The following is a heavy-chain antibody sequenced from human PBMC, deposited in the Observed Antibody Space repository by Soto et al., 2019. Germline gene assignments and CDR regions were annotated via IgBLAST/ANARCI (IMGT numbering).Heavy chain of an antibody. CDR3: ARLYDFWSGYPTKRPPYYYYYMDV. Sequence: GASVKVSCKASGGTFSSYTISWVRQAPGQGLEWMGRIIPILGIANYAQKFQGRVTITADKSTSTAYMELSSLRSEDTAVYYCARLYDFWSGYPTKRPPYYYYYMDVWGKGTTVTVSS. V-gene: IGHV1-69*02. D-gene: IGHD3-3*01. CDR1: GGTFSSYT. J-gene: IGHJ6*03. CDR2: IIPILGIA.